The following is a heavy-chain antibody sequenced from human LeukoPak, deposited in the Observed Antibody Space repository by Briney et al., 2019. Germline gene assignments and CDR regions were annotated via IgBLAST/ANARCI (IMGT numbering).Heavy chain of an antibody. V-gene: IGHV4-61*02. CDR2: IYTGGST. CDR1: GASINRGSYY. CDR3: ARGDYGSGTYLWGS. D-gene: IGHD3-10*01. J-gene: IGHJ5*02. Sequence: PSETLSLTCTVSGASINRGSYYWSWIRQPAGKGLEWIGRIYTGGSTNYNPSLKSRVTISIDTSKSQFSLKLTSVTAADTAVYYCARGDYGSGTYLWGSWGQGILVTVSP.